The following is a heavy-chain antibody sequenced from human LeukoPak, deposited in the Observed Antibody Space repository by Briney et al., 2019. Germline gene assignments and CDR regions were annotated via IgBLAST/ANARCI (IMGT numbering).Heavy chain of an antibody. CDR2: IIPIFGTA. J-gene: IGHJ4*02. V-gene: IGHV1-69*13. D-gene: IGHD5-24*01. Sequence: ASVKVSCKASGGTFSSYAVSWVRQAPGQGLEWMGGIIPIFGTANYAQKFQGRVTITADESTSTAYMELSSLRSEDTAVYYCARGDGYNPFDYWGQGTLVTVSS. CDR3: ARGDGYNPFDY. CDR1: GGTFSSYA.